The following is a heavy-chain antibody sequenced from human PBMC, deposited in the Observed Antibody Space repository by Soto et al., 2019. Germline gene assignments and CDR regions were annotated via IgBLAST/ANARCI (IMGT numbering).Heavy chain of an antibody. D-gene: IGHD6-13*01. CDR2: INAGNGNT. CDR3: ARDPSSSWYRNWFDP. V-gene: IGHV1-3*01. Sequence: QVQLVQSGAEVKKPGASVKVSCKASGYTFTSYAMHWVRQAPGQRREWMGWINAGNGNTKYSQKFQGRVTITRDTSASTAYMELSSLRSEDTAVYYCARDPSSSWYRNWFDPWGQGTLVTVSS. J-gene: IGHJ5*02. CDR1: GYTFTSYA.